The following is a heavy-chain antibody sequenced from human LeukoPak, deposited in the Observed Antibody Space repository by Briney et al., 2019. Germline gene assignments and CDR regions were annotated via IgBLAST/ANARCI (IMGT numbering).Heavy chain of an antibody. CDR1: GFTFSSYA. J-gene: IGHJ4*02. CDR3: AKGVYGRNFDY. Sequence: GGSLRLSCAASGFTFSSYAMTWVRQAPGKGLEWVSGISGSGGSTNYADSVKGRFTISRDNSKSTLYLQMSSLRAEDTAVYYCAKGVYGRNFDYWGQGTLVTVSS. D-gene: IGHD5/OR15-5a*01. V-gene: IGHV3-23*01. CDR2: ISGSGGST.